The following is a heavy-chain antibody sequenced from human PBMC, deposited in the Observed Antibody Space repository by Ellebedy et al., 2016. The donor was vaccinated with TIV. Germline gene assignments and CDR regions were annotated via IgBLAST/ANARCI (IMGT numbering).Heavy chain of an antibody. CDR1: GGSISSSSYY. J-gene: IGHJ4*02. V-gene: IGHV4-39*01. D-gene: IGHD3-3*01. CDR2: IYYSGNT. CDR3: ARQGPYDFDLDY. Sequence: MPSETLSLTCTVSGGSISSSSYYWGWIRQPPGKGLEWIGNIYYSGNTYYNPSLKSRITISVDTSKNQVSLKLRSLTAADTAVYFCARQGPYDFDLDYWGQGILVTVSS.